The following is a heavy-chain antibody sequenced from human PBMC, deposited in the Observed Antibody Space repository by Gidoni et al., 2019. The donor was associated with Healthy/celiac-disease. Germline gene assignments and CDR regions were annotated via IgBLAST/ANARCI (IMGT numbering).Heavy chain of an antibody. CDR1: GGTFSSYA. CDR2: IIPILGIA. J-gene: IGHJ3*02. V-gene: IGHV1-69*04. Sequence: QAQLVQSGAEVKKPGSSVKVSCKASGGTFSSYAISWVRQAPGQGLEWMGRIIPILGIANYAQKFQGRVTITADKSTSTAYMELSSLRSEDTAVYYCARRPSGNYASSYGYDDAFDIWGQGTMVTVSS. D-gene: IGHD1-7*01. CDR3: ARRPSGNYASSYGYDDAFDI.